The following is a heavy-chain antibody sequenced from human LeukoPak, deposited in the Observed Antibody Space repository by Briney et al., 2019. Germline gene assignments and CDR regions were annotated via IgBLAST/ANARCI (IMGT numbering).Heavy chain of an antibody. V-gene: IGHV4-61*02. CDR2: IYTSGST. D-gene: IGHD3-22*01. CDR3: AGLFHYYDSSGYYYVNWFDP. Sequence: PSQTLSLTCTVSGGSISSGSYYWSWIRQPARKGLEWIGRIYTSGSTNYNPSLKSRVTISVDTSKNQFSLMLSSVTAADTAVYYCAGLFHYYDSSGYYYVNWFDPWGRGTLVTVSS. J-gene: IGHJ5*02. CDR1: GGSISSGSYY.